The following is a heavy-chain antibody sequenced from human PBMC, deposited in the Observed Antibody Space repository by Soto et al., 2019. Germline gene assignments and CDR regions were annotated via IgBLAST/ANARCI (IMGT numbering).Heavy chain of an antibody. CDR2: IYWDDDQ. V-gene: IGHV2-5*02. D-gene: IGHD4-17*01. CDR1: GSSLTTSGVG. CDR3: AHDYVGYYGMDV. J-gene: IGHJ6*02. Sequence: QITLKESGPTLVKPTQTLTLTCTFSGSSLTTSGVGVGWIRQPPGKALEWLALIYWDDDQRYSPSLRSRLTITKDTPKDQVVLTMTNMDPVDTATYYCAHDYVGYYGMDVWGQGTTVTVSS.